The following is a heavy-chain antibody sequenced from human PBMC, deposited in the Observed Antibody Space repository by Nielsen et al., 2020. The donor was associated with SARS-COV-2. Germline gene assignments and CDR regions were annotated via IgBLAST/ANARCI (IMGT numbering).Heavy chain of an antibody. D-gene: IGHD3-3*01. J-gene: IGHJ3*02. V-gene: IGHV4-59*13. CDR1: GGSISSYY. CDR3: ARDPRGPPYYDFWSGYYTGGAFDI. CDR2: IYYSGST. Sequence: SEILSLTCTVSGGSISSYYWSWIRQPPGKGLEWIGYIYYSGSTNYNPSLKSRVTISVDTSKNQFSLKLSSVTAADTAVYYCARDPRGPPYYDFWSGYYTGGAFDIWGQGTMVTVSS.